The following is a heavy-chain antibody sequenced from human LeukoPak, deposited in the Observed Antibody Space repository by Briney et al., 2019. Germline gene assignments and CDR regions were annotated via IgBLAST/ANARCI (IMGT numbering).Heavy chain of an antibody. CDR1: GYTFTGYY. Sequence: ASVKVSRKASGYTFTGYYMHWVRQPPGQGLEWMGWINPNSGGTNYAQKFQGRVTMTRDTSISTAYMELSRLRSDDTAVYYCAYTAALNWFDPWGQGTLVTVSS. CDR2: INPNSGGT. D-gene: IGHD5-18*01. J-gene: IGHJ5*02. V-gene: IGHV1-2*02. CDR3: AYTAALNWFDP.